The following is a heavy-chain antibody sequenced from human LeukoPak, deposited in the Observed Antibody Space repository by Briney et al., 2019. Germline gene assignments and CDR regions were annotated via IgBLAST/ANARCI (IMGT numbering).Heavy chain of an antibody. Sequence: GGSLRLSCVASGLTFDDYSMSWVRQAPGKGLEWVSGINWNGGTTTYADSVKGRFTISRDNAKNSLYLQMNSLRVEDTAFYYCARNSGANVYTYSFQYWGRGTLVTVSS. V-gene: IGHV3-20*04. CDR2: INWNGGTT. D-gene: IGHD1-26*01. CDR3: ARNSGANVYTYSFQY. J-gene: IGHJ4*02. CDR1: GLTFDDYS.